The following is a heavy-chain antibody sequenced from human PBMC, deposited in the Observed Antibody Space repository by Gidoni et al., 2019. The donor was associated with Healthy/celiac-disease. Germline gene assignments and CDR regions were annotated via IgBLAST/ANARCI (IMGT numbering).Heavy chain of an antibody. Sequence: EVQLVESGGGLVKPGGSLRLSCAASGFTFSNAWMSWVRQAPGKGLEWVGRIKSKTDGGTTDYAAPVKGRFTISRDDSKNTLYLQMNSLKTEDTAVYYCTTVRRSGYYFSLQGAFDYWGQGTLVTVSS. D-gene: IGHD3-3*01. J-gene: IGHJ4*02. CDR2: IKSKTDGGTT. V-gene: IGHV3-15*01. CDR3: TTVRRSGYYFSLQGAFDY. CDR1: GFTFSNAW.